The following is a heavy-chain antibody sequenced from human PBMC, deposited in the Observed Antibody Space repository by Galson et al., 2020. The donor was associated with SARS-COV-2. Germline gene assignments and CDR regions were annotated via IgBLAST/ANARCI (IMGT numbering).Heavy chain of an antibody. J-gene: IGHJ4*02. CDR3: ARGRDIVATITKGGYDY. CDR2: INHSGST. Sequence: SETLSLTCAVYGGSFSGYYWSWIRQPPGKGLEWIGEINHSGSTNYNPSLKSRVTISVDTSKNQFSLKLSSVTAADTAVYYCARGRDIVATITKGGYDYWGQGTLVTVSS. CDR1: GGSFSGYY. V-gene: IGHV4-34*01. D-gene: IGHD5-12*01.